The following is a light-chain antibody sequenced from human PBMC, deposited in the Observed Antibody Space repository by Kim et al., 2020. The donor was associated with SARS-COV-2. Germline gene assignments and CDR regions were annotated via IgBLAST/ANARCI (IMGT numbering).Light chain of an antibody. CDR2: LGS. CDR1: QSLLHSNGYKY. J-gene: IGKJ4*01. Sequence: EPASISCRSSQSLLHSNGYKYLDWYLQKPGQSPQLLIYLGSNRASGVPDRFSGSGSGTDFTLKISKVAAEDVGVYYCMQALQTRLTFGGGTKVDIK. V-gene: IGKV2-28*01. CDR3: MQALQTRLT.